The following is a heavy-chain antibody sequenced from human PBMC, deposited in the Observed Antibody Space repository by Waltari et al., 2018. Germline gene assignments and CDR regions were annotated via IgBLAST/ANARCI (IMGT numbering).Heavy chain of an antibody. V-gene: IGHV3-7*01. D-gene: IGHD2-8*01. CDR3: ATEEWYRFDY. Sequence: EVQLVESGGALVQPGGSLRLSGAASGFPFRRYWMSWVRHAPGKGLEWVANTKSDGSEKYYADSVKGRFTISRDNAKNSLYLQMNSLRVEDTAVYYCATEEWYRFDYWGQGTLVTVSS. CDR2: TKSDGSEK. J-gene: IGHJ4*02. CDR1: GFPFRRYW.